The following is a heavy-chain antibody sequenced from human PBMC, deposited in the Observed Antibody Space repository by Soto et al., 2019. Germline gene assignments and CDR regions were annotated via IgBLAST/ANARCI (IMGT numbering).Heavy chain of an antibody. D-gene: IGHD6-19*01. CDR1: GFTFSSYA. Sequence: PGGSLRLSCAASGFTFSSYAMSWLRQAPGKGLEWVSAISGSGGSTYYADSVKGRFTISRDNSKNTLYLQMNSLRAEDTAVYYCAKDQASSGWYDYYYYHGMDVWGQGTTVTVSS. V-gene: IGHV3-23*01. CDR2: ISGSGGST. CDR3: AKDQASSGWYDYYYYHGMDV. J-gene: IGHJ6*02.